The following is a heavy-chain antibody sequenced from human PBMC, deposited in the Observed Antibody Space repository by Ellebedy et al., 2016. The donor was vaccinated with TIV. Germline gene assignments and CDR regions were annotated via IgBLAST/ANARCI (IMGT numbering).Heavy chain of an antibody. Sequence: GESLKISXAASGFTFSSYWMHWVRQAPGKGLVLVSRINKDGSSTNYADSVEGRFTISRDNAQNTLYLQMNSLRAEDTAVYYCARDGVWGGDYWGQGTLVTVSS. CDR2: INKDGSST. CDR3: ARDGVWGGDY. J-gene: IGHJ4*02. D-gene: IGHD2-8*01. V-gene: IGHV3-74*01. CDR1: GFTFSSYW.